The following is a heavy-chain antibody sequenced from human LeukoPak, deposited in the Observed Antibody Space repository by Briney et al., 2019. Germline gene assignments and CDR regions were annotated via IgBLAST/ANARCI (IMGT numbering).Heavy chain of an antibody. CDR1: GGSISNYY. J-gene: IGHJ4*02. CDR2: IYDNGYT. D-gene: IGHD1-26*01. V-gene: IGHV4-59*12. Sequence: SETLSLTCAVSGGSISNYYWSWIRQAPGKGLELIGAIYDNGYTNYNPSLKSRVIISVDTSENQFSLTVSSVTAADTAVYHCARRAWSQWVFDFWGQGTQVTVSS. CDR3: ARRAWSQWVFDF.